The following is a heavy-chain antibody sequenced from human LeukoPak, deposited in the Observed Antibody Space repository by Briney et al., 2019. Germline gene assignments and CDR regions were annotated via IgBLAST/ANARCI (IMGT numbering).Heavy chain of an antibody. Sequence: PSETLSLTCAVYGGSFSGYYWSWIRQPPGKGLEWIGEINHSGSTNYNPSLKSRVTISVDTSKNQFSLNLSSVTAADTAVYYCAREGLELLPFSWFDHWGQGTLVTGSS. CDR2: INHSGST. J-gene: IGHJ4*01. CDR3: AREGLELLPFSWFDH. V-gene: IGHV4-34*01. CDR1: GGSFSGYY. D-gene: IGHD1-26*01.